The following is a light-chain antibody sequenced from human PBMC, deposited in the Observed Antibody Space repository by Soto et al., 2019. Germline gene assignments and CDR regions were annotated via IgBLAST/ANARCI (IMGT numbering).Light chain of an antibody. Sequence: EIVLTQSPGTLSLSPGERATLSCRASQSVSSSYLAWYQQQPDQAPRLLIYGASSRATGIPDRFSGSGSGTDFTLTISRLEPEDFAVYYCQQYGSSPLTFGGGTKVEIK. CDR2: GAS. J-gene: IGKJ4*01. V-gene: IGKV3-20*01. CDR3: QQYGSSPLT. CDR1: QSVSSSY.